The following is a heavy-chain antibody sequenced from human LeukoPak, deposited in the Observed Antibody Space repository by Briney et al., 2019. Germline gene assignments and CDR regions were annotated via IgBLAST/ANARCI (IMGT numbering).Heavy chain of an antibody. CDR1: GYSFTSYW. Sequence: AGESLKISCKGSGYSFTSYWIGWVRQMPGKGLEWMGIIYPGDSDTRYSLSFQGQVTISADKSISTAYLQWSSLKASDTAMYYCARHLGSSSRYYYGMDVWGQGTTVTISS. J-gene: IGHJ6*02. CDR3: ARHLGSSSRYYYGMDV. CDR2: IYPGDSDT. V-gene: IGHV5-51*01. D-gene: IGHD6-13*01.